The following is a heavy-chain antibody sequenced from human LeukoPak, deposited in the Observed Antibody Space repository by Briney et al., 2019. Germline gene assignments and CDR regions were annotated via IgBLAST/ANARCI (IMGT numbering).Heavy chain of an antibody. CDR1: GFTVNSNY. CDR3: AREYRDGYNEFDY. D-gene: IGHD5-24*01. V-gene: IGHV3-66*02. CDR2: IYSGGST. J-gene: IGHJ4*02. Sequence: GGSLRLSCAASGFTVNSNYMSWVRQAPGKGLEWVSVIYSGGSTYYADSVKGRFTISRDNSKNTLYLQMNSLRAEDTAVYYCAREYRDGYNEFDYWGQGTLVTVSS.